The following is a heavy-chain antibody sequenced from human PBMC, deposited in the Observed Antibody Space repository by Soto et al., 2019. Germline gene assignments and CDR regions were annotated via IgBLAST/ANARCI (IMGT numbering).Heavy chain of an antibody. CDR2: LGGAGAR. CDR3: TRATFGVGMDL. CDR1: GFTFRSYD. V-gene: IGHV3-13*01. J-gene: IGHJ6*02. Sequence: EVRLVESGGGLVQPGGSVRLSCAAFGFTFRSYDINWVRHFPGKGLEWVSGLGGAGARGNSGSVRGRLTISRDHAKNSLYLQMDSLRVADTAVYYCTRATFGVGMDLWGQGTPVTVSS. D-gene: IGHD3-10*01.